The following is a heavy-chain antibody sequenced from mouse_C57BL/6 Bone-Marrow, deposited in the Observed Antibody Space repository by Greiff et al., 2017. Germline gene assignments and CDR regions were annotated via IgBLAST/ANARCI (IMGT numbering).Heavy chain of an antibody. D-gene: IGHD1-1*01. CDR2: IYPRSGNT. V-gene: IGHV1-81*01. J-gene: IGHJ1*03. Sequence: QVQLQQSGAELARPGASVKLSCKASGYTFTSYGISWVKQRTGQGLEWIGEIYPRSGNTYYNEKFKGKATLTADKSSSTAYMELRSLTSEGAAVYFCATTVVATDWYFDVWGTGTTVTVSS. CDR1: GYTFTSYG. CDR3: ATTVVATDWYFDV.